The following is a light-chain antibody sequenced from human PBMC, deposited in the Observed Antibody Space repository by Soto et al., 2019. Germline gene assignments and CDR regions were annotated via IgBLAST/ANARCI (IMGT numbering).Light chain of an antibody. CDR2: DAS. J-gene: IGKJ4*01. CDR1: QSISSW. CDR3: QQYDNLPLT. V-gene: IGKV1-33*01. Sequence: DIQMTLAPCSLSASVGDRVTITCRASQSISSWLAWYQQKPGKAPKLLIYDASNLETGVPSRFSGSGSGTDFTFTISSLQPEDIATYYCQQYDNLPLTFGGGTKVDIK.